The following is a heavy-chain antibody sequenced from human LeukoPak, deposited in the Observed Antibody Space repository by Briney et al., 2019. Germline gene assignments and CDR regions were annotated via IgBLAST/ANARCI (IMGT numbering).Heavy chain of an antibody. D-gene: IGHD2-2*01. Sequence: GGSLRLSCAASGFTFSSYAMNWVRQAPGKGLEWVSAIGSTGVSTFYADSVKGRFTVSRGNSKNTLSLQMNSLRAEDTAVYYCAKDPGVVPAHYFDYWGQGILVTVSS. CDR2: IGSTGVST. V-gene: IGHV3-23*01. CDR1: GFTFSSYA. CDR3: AKDPGVVPAHYFDY. J-gene: IGHJ4*02.